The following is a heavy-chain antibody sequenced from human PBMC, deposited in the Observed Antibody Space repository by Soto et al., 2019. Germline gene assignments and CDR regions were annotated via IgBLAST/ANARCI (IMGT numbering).Heavy chain of an antibody. CDR2: ISYDGSNK. D-gene: IGHD3-10*01. V-gene: IGHV3-30-3*01. CDR3: ARAGGMDV. J-gene: IGHJ6*02. Sequence: PGGSLRLSCAASGFTFSSYAMHWVRQAPGKGLEWVAVISYDGSNKYYADSVKGRFTISRDTSKNTLYLQMNSLRAEDTAVYYCARAGGMDVWGQGTTVTVSS. CDR1: GFTFSSYA.